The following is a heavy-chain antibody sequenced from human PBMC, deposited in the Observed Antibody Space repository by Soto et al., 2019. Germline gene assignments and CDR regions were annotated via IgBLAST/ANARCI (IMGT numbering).Heavy chain of an antibody. CDR2: IYKTGST. D-gene: IGHD3-3*01. CDR3: GTECSSQGAVVLVY. V-gene: IGHV4-59*01. J-gene: IGHJ4*02. CDR1: GASISSYY. Sequence: SETLSLTCTVSGASISSYYCSWLRQPPGKGLEWIGYIYKTGSTNYNPSLESRVSISLDTSNNRFSLKMNSVTATDTTVSNCGTECSSQGAVVLVYGGQGALVTVFS.